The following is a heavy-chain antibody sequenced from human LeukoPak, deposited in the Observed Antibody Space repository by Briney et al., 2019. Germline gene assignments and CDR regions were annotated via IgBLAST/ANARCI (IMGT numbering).Heavy chain of an antibody. Sequence: ASVKVSCKASGYTFTSYGISWVRQAPGQGLEWMGWISAYNGNTNYAQKLQGRVTMTTDTSTSTAYMELRSLRSDDMAVYYCARSVVVVAATGGDGSGRDWGQGTLVTVSS. CDR2: ISAYNGNT. V-gene: IGHV1-18*03. D-gene: IGHD2-15*01. CDR1: GYTFTSYG. J-gene: IGHJ4*02. CDR3: ARSVVVVAATGGDGSGRD.